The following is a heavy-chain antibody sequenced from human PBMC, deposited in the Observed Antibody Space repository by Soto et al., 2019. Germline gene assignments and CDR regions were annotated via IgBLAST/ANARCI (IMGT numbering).Heavy chain of an antibody. J-gene: IGHJ4*02. CDR1: GFTFSSYG. D-gene: IGHD6-19*01. Sequence: QVQLVESGGGVVQPGRSLRLSCAASGFTFSSYGMHWVRQAPGKGLEWGAVIWYDGSNKYYADSVKGRFTISRDNSKNTLYLQMNSLRAEDTAVYYCARDVSGIAVANFDYWGQGTLVTVSS. V-gene: IGHV3-33*01. CDR3: ARDVSGIAVANFDY. CDR2: IWYDGSNK.